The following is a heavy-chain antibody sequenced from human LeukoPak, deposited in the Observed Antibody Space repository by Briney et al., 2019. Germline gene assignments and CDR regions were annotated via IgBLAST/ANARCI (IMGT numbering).Heavy chain of an antibody. J-gene: IGHJ4*02. D-gene: IGHD3-22*01. V-gene: IGHV3-30*01. Sequence: SLRLSCAASGFTFRSYAMHWLRHSPGKGLVLVEVISYDGSNKYYADSVKGRFTISRDNSKNTLYLQMNSLRAEDTAVYYCARDPLYYYDSSGYCDYWGQGTLVTVSS. CDR3: ARDPLYYYDSSGYCDY. CDR2: ISYDGSNK. CDR1: GFTFRSYA.